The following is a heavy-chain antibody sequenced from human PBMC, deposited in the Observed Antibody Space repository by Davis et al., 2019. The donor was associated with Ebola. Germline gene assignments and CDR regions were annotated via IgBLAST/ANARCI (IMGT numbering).Heavy chain of an antibody. CDR3: ARTAYSSYDHYYFDH. J-gene: IGHJ2*01. CDR2: LFHGGTT. Sequence: MPSETLSPTCAVPGASITSSNWWRCVRQPPGKGLEWIGELFHGGTTNYNPSLKSRVIMSVDKSKNQFSLKLTSVTAADTAVYYCARTAYSSYDHYYFDHWGRGTLVTVSS. V-gene: IGHV4-4*02. CDR1: GASITSSNW. D-gene: IGHD5-12*01.